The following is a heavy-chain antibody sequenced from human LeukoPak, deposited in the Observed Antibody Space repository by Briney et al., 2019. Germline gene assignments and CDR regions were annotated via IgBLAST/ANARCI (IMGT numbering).Heavy chain of an antibody. V-gene: IGHV1-18*01. CDR1: GYTFTASG. CDR3: ARDSTRITIFGVVIGPYYFDY. D-gene: IGHD3-3*01. CDR2: ISAYNGNT. J-gene: IGHJ4*02. Sequence: ASVKVSCKASGYTFTASGLSWVRQAPGQGLEWVGWISAYNGNTYYAKKFQGRVTMTTDTSANTAYMELRRLRSVDTAVYYCARDSTRITIFGVVIGPYYFDYWGQGTLVTVSS.